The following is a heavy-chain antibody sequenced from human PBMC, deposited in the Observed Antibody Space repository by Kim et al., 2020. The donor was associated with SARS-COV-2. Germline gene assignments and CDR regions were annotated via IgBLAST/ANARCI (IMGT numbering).Heavy chain of an antibody. CDR3: ARTGGSGAGTSGFDP. CDR1: GGSISSYY. J-gene: IGHJ5*02. CDR2: IYYSGST. V-gene: IGHV4-59*01. D-gene: IGHD6-19*01. Sequence: SETLSLTCTVSGGSISSYYWSWIRQPPGKGLEWIGYIYYSGSTNYNPSLKSRVTISVDTSKNQFSLKLSSVTAADTAVYYCARTGGSGAGTSGFDPWGQGTLVTVSS.